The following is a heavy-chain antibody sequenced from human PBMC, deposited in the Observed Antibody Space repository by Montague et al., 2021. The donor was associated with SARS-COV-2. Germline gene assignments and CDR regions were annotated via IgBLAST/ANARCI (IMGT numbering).Heavy chain of an antibody. J-gene: IGHJ4*02. D-gene: IGHD6-13*01. CDR1: GDSNSTYY. V-gene: IGHV4-59*01. CDR3: ARAPIYRSSWYAYFDY. CDR2: IYYNGYT. Sequence: SETLSLTCTVSGDSNSTYYWSWIRQPPGKGLEWIGYIYYNGYTNXNPSLKSRVTISVDTSKNQFSLRLSSVTAADTAMYFCARAPIYRSSWYAYFDYWGQGTLVTVSS.